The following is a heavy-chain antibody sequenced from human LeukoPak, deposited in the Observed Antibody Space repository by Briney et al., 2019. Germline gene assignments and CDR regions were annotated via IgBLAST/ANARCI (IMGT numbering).Heavy chain of an antibody. D-gene: IGHD3-10*01. J-gene: IGHJ4*02. CDR3: AKDVGMVRGVMPESFDY. CDR2: IGGGGATT. V-gene: IGHV3-23*01. Sequence: GGSLRLSCAASGFTFSSYAMSWVRQAPGKGPEWVSAIGGGGATTYYADSVKGRFTISRDNSKNTLYLQMNSLRAEDTALYYCAKDVGMVRGVMPESFDYWGQGTLITVSS. CDR1: GFTFSSYA.